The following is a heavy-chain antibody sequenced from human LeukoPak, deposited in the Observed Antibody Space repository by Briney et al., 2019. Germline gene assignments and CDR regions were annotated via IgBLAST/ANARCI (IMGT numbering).Heavy chain of an antibody. CDR3: ATDWGYSYAYFDY. CDR1: GGTFSSYA. Sequence: GSSVKVSCKASGGTFSSYAISWVRQAPGQGIEWMGGIIPILGTANYVQKFQGRVTITTDESTSKAYMELSSLRSEDAGGYYCATDWGYSYAYFDYWGQGTLVTVSS. CDR2: IIPILGTA. D-gene: IGHD5-18*01. J-gene: IGHJ4*02. V-gene: IGHV1-69*05.